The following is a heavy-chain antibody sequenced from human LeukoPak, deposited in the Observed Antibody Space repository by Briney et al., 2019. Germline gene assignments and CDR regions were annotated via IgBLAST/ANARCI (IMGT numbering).Heavy chain of an antibody. CDR1: GGTFSSYA. J-gene: IGHJ5*02. D-gene: IGHD3-3*01. CDR3: ARWTGLNYDFWSGRNWFDP. CDR2: IIPIFGTA. Sequence: GASVKVSCKASGGTFSSYAISWVRQAPGQGLEWMGGIIPIFGTANYAQKFQGRVTITADESTSTAYMELSSLRSEDTAVYYCARWTGLNYDFWSGRNWFDPWGPGTLVTVSS. V-gene: IGHV1-69*13.